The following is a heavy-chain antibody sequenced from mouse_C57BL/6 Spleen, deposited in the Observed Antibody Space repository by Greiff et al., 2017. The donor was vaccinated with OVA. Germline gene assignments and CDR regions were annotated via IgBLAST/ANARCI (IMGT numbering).Heavy chain of an antibody. CDR3: ARRIEYGYYCDY. Sequence: VQLQQPGAELVKPGASVKLSCKASGYTFTSYWMHWVKQRPGQGLEWIGMIHPNSGSTNYNEKFKSKATLTVDKSSSTAYMQLSSLTSEDSAVYYCARRIEYGYYCDYWGQGTTLTVSS. CDR1: GYTFTSYW. D-gene: IGHD5-1*01. CDR2: IHPNSGST. V-gene: IGHV1-64*01. J-gene: IGHJ2*01.